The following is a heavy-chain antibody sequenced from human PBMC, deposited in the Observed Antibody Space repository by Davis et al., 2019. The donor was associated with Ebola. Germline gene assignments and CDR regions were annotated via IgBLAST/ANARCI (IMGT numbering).Heavy chain of an antibody. V-gene: IGHV4-59*01. CDR3: ARAICTNGVCYRDGHFDY. CDR2: IYYSGST. D-gene: IGHD2-8*01. J-gene: IGHJ4*02. CDR1: GGSISSYY. Sequence: SETLSLTCTVSGGSISSYYWSWIRQPPGKGLEWIGYIYYSGSTNYNPSLKSRVTISVDTSKNQFSLKLSSVTAADTAVYYCARAICTNGVCYRDGHFDYWGQGTLVTVSS.